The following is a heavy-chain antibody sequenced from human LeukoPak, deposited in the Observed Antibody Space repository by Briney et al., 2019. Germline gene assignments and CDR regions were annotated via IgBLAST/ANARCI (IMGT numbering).Heavy chain of an antibody. V-gene: IGHV3-74*01. CDR2: LSTDGSFT. CDR3: ARDRGGWIDP. Sequence: GGSLRLSCAASGFTFSSYWMHWVRQAPGKGLVWFSHLSTDGSFTTYADSVKGRFTISRDNAKNTLYLQMNSLRVDDTAVYYCARDRGGWIDPWGQGTLVTVSS. D-gene: IGHD2-15*01. CDR1: GFTFSSYW. J-gene: IGHJ5*02.